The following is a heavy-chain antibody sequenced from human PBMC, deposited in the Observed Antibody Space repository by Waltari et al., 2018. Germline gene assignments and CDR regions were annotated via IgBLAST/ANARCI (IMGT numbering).Heavy chain of an antibody. CDR3: ARDRGRGLYLDS. CDR2: IHRSGRT. D-gene: IGHD2-15*01. J-gene: IGHJ4*02. V-gene: IGHV4-4*02. Sequence: QLQLQQSGPGLVKPSESLSLTCAVSGDSMSSSDWWSWVRQPPWKGLEWIGQIHRSGRTNYSPSLESRVTMSIDTSNNQFSLKMSAATAADTAVYYCARDRGRGLYLDSWGQGTLVTVSP. CDR1: GDSMSSSDW.